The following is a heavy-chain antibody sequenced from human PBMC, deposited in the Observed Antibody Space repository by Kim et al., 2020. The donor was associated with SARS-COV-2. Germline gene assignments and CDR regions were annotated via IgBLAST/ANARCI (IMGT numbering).Heavy chain of an antibody. CDR3: ASPLGPATSEFGS. D-gene: IGHD1-26*01. Sequence: YQIDTVKSRFTISRDNDKNSLFMKMNSLRAEDTAVYYCASPLGPATSEFGSWGQGTLVTVAS. V-gene: IGHV3-7*03. J-gene: IGHJ4*02.